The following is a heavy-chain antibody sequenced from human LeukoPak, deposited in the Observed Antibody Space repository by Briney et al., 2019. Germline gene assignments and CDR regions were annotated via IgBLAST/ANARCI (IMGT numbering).Heavy chain of an antibody. CDR1: GGTFSSYA. V-gene: IGHV1-69*06. Sequence: ASVKVSCKASGGTFSSYAISWVRQAPGQGLKWMGGIIPIFGTANYAQKFQGRVTMTEDTSTDTAYMELSSLRSEDTAVYYCATNGDTSLRSKYYYHRANWFDPWGQGTLVTVSS. CDR2: IIPIFGTA. J-gene: IGHJ5*02. CDR3: ATNGDTSLRSKYYYHRANWFDP. D-gene: IGHD3-22*01.